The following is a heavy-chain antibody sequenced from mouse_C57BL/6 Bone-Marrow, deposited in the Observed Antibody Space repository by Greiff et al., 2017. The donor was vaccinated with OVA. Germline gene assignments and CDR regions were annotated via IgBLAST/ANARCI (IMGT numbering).Heavy chain of an antibody. CDR1: GFNIKDYY. V-gene: IGHV14-1*01. CDR3: TDSGSWFAY. CDR2: IDPEDGDT. J-gene: IGHJ3*01. Sequence: EVQLQQSGAELVRPGASVKLSCTASGFNIKDYYMHWVKQRPEQGLEWIGRIDPEDGDTAYAPKFQGKATMTADTSSNTAYLKLNSLPSEDTAVYFCTDSGSWFAYWGQGTLVTVSA.